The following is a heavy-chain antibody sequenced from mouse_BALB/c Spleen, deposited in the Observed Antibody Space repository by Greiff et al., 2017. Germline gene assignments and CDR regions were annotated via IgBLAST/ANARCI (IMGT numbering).Heavy chain of an antibody. J-gene: IGHJ2*01. CDR3: ARSELGYYFDY. CDR1: GYSITSDYA. V-gene: IGHV3-2*02. Sequence: EVQLQESGPGLVKPSQSLSLTCTVTGYSITSDYAWNWIRQFPGNKLEWMGYISYSGSTSYNPSLKSRISITRDTSKTQFFLQLNSVTTEDTATYYCARSELGYYFDYWGQGTTLTVSS. CDR2: ISYSGST. D-gene: IGHD4-1*01.